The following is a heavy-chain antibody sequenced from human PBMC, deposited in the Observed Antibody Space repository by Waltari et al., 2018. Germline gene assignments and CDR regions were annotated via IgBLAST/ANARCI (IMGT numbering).Heavy chain of an antibody. CDR3: AKEAPLVQGFLWADF. CDR1: GFTFRRYA. J-gene: IGHJ4*02. D-gene: IGHD3-10*02. V-gene: IGHV3-23*01. Sequence: EVSLLASGGGLVQPGGSLRLSCAASGFTFRRYAMSWVRQTPGKGLEWYAGRTTGGAPYYTDSVKGRFTISRDNSKNTLYLQMNSLRAEDTALYYCAKEAPLVQGFLWADFWGQGTLVTVSS. CDR2: RTTGGAP.